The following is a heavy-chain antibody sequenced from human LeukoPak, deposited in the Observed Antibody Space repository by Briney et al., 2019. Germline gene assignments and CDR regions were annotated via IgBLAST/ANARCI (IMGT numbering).Heavy chain of an antibody. CDR2: ISWNSGSI. D-gene: IGHD3-22*01. V-gene: IGHV3-9*01. J-gene: IGHJ4*02. Sequence: PGRSLRLSCAASGFTFDGYAMHWVRQAPGKGLEWVSGISWNSGSIGYADSVKGRFTISRDNAKNSLYLQMNSLRAEDTALYYCAKQPRGYYYGLGYWGQGTLVTVSS. CDR3: AKQPRGYYYGLGY. CDR1: GFTFDGYA.